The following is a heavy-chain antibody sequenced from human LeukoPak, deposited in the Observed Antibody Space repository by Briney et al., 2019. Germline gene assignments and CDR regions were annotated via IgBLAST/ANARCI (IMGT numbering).Heavy chain of an antibody. J-gene: IGHJ4*02. D-gene: IGHD4-17*01. V-gene: IGHV3-48*01. CDR1: GFTFSSYS. CDR3: ARVNPALYGDFAFDY. CDR2: ISSSSSTI. Sequence: GGSLRLSCAASGFTFSSYSMNWVRQAPGKGLEWVSYISSSSSTIYYADSVKGRFTISRDNAKNSLYLQMNSLRAEDTAVYYCARVNPALYGDFAFDYWGQGTLVTVSS.